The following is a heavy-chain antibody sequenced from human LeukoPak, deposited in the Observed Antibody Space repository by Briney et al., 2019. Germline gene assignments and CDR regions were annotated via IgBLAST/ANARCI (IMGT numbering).Heavy chain of an antibody. D-gene: IGHD3-16*02. CDR3: ARHDYVWGSYRYFDY. CDR1: GYTFTSYG. V-gene: IGHV1-18*01. Sequence: ASVKVSCEASGYTFTSYGISWVRQAPGQGLEWMGWISADNGNTNYAQRLQGRVTMTTDTSTSTAYMELRSLRSDDTAVYYCARHDYVWGSYRYFDYWGQGTLVTVSS. J-gene: IGHJ4*02. CDR2: ISADNGNT.